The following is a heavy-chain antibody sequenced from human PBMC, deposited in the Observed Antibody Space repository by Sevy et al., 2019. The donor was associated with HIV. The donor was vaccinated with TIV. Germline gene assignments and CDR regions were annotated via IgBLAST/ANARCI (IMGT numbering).Heavy chain of an antibody. V-gene: IGHV1-69*13. CDR3: ARNRHITFGGGDAFDI. J-gene: IGHJ3*02. Sequence: ASVKVSCKASGGTFGTYTISWLRQAPGQGLEWMGGIIPMFGTSNYAQKLQGRVTISADASTNTAYMELISLRSENSAVYYCARNRHITFGGGDAFDIWGQGTMVTVSS. CDR2: IIPMFGTS. CDR1: GGTFGTYT. D-gene: IGHD3-16*01.